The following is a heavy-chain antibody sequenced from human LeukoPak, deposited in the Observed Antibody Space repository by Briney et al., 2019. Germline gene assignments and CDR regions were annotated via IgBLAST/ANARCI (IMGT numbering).Heavy chain of an antibody. Sequence: GASVKVSCKVSGYTLTELSMHWVRQAPGKGLEWMGGFDPEDGETIYAQKFQGRVTMTEDTSTDTAYMELSSLRSEDTAVYYCATDLRGAVFNYFDYWGQGTLVTVSS. CDR2: FDPEDGET. CDR1: GYTLTELS. J-gene: IGHJ4*02. V-gene: IGHV1-24*01. D-gene: IGHD2-21*01. CDR3: ATDLRGAVFNYFDY.